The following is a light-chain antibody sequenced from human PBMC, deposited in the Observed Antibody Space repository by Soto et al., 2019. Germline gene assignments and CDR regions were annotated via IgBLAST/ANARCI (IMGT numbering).Light chain of an antibody. CDR1: SSNIGSNS. V-gene: IGLV1-44*01. J-gene: IGLJ2*01. Sequence: QAVVTQPPSASGNPGQRVTISCSGSSSNIGSNSVTWYHQLPGTAPKLLIYNNNQRPSGIPDRFSGSKSGTSASLAISGLQSEDEADYYCAAWDDRMRELFGGGTKLTVL. CDR3: AAWDDRMREL. CDR2: NNN.